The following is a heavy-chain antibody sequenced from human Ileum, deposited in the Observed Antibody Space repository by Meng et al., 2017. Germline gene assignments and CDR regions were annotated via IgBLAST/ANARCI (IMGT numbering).Heavy chain of an antibody. D-gene: IGHD3-10*01. Sequence: GESLKISCAASGFTFSSYAMSWVRQAPGKGLEWVSAISRSGGATYYADSVKGRFTISRDNSKNTLNLQMDGLRVEDTAEYYCAKDRAGYYGSGSYCADWGQGTLVTVSS. J-gene: IGHJ4*02. CDR2: ISRSGGAT. CDR1: GFTFSSYA. CDR3: AKDRAGYYGSGSYCAD. V-gene: IGHV3-23*01.